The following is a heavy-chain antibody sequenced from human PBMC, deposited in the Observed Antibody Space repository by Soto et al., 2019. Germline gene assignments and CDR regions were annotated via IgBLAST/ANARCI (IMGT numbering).Heavy chain of an antibody. Sequence: GESLTISCKGSGYSFTSYWIGWVRQMPGKGLEWMGIIYPGDSDTRYSPSFQGQVTISADKSISTAYLQWSSLKASDTAMYYCARYGSGSYYWYAWFDPWGQGTLVTVSS. V-gene: IGHV5-51*01. D-gene: IGHD3-10*01. CDR2: IYPGDSDT. CDR1: GYSFTSYW. J-gene: IGHJ5*02. CDR3: ARYGSGSYYWYAWFDP.